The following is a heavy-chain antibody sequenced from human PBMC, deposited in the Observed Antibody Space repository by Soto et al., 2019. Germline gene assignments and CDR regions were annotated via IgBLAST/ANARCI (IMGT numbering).Heavy chain of an antibody. CDR3: ARQSGFWSGHFSYYYNGMDV. D-gene: IGHD3-3*01. Sequence: GESLKISCKGSGYTFTTYWIAWVRQMPGKGLEWMGIIYPAESDTRYNPPFQGQVTISADKSVSTAYLQWRSLKASDTAVYFCARQSGFWSGHFSYYYNGMDVWGQGTTVTVSS. J-gene: IGHJ6*02. CDR2: IYPAESDT. CDR1: GYTFTTYW. V-gene: IGHV5-51*01.